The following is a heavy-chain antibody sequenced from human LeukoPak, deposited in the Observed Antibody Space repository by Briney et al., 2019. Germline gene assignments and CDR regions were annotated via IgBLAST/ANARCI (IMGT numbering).Heavy chain of an antibody. CDR2: IKQDGSEK. CDR3: ARDQTPFY. D-gene: IGHD2-15*01. CDR1: GFTFSSYW. Sequence: GGFLRLSCAVSGFTFSSYWISWVRQAPGKGLEWVANIKQDGSEKYYVDSVKGRFTISRDNAKNSLYLQMNSLRDEDTAVYYCARDQTPFYWGQGSLVTVSS. V-gene: IGHV3-7*01. J-gene: IGHJ4*02.